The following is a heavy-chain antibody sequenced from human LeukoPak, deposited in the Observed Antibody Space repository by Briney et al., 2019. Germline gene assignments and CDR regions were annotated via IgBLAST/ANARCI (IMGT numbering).Heavy chain of an antibody. J-gene: IGHJ4*02. D-gene: IGHD1-26*01. V-gene: IGHV4-59*01. CDR2: IYYSGTT. Sequence: SETLSLTCTVSGGSISNYYWNWIRQPPGKGLEWIAYIYYSGTTNYNPSLKSRVIISVDTSKNQFSLTLSSVTAADTAVYYCARDRSGSYLSWGQGTLVTVSS. CDR3: ARDRSGSYLS. CDR1: GGSISNYY.